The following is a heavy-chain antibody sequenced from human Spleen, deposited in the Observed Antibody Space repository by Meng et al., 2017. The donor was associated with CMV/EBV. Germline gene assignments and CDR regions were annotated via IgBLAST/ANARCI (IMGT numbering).Heavy chain of an antibody. V-gene: IGHV4-4*02. CDR3: ARLGYSYGSYYFDY. D-gene: IGHD5-18*01. Sequence: VSSRSGDSSNWRSWVRRPAGKGMEWIREIYHSGSNNYNTSLTSRVTVSVDKSKDQFSLKLSSVTAADTAVYYCARLGYSYGSYYFDYWGQGTLVTVSS. J-gene: IGHJ4*02. CDR1: SRSGDSSNW. CDR2: IYHSGSN.